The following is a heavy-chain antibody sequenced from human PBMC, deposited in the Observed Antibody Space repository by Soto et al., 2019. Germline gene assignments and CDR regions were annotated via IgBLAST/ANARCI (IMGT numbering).Heavy chain of an antibody. CDR2: IIPIFGTA. D-gene: IGHD3-22*01. CDR3: ARVVPQAYYYYSSGYYYFDY. J-gene: IGHJ4*02. Sequence: QVQLVQSGAEVKKPGSSVKVSCKASGGTFSSYAISWVRQAPGQGLEWMGGIIPIFGTANYAQKFQGRVTITADESTSTAYMELSSLRSEDTAVYYCARVVPQAYYYYSSGYYYFDYWGQGTLVTVSS. CDR1: GGTFSSYA. V-gene: IGHV1-69*01.